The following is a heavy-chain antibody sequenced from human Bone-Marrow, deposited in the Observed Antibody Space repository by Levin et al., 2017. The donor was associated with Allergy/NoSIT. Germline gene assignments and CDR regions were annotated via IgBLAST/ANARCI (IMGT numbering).Heavy chain of an antibody. J-gene: IGHJ1*01. CDR1: GFTFSSYW. D-gene: IGHD2-15*01. CDR2: INSEGGST. CDR3: ASGYCGGGSCYSVYFQR. V-gene: IGHV3-74*01. Sequence: GGSLRLSCAASGFTFSSYWMHWVRQAPGKGLVWVARINSEGGSTNYAGSVQGRFTISRDNAKNTLYLQMNSLRAEDTAVYYCASGYCGGGSCYSVYFQRWGQGTLVTVSS.